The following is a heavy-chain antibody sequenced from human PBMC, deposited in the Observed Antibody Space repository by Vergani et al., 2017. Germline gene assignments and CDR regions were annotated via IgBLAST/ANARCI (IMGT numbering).Heavy chain of an antibody. Sequence: QVQLVQSGAEVKKPGSSVKVSCKASGGTFSSYAISWVRQAPGQGLEWMGGIIPIFGTANYAQKFQGRVTITADESTSTSYMELSSLRSEDPAVYYCARAESPGRAKITDAFDIWGQGTMVTVSS. J-gene: IGHJ3*02. V-gene: IGHV1-69*01. CDR2: IIPIFGTA. CDR3: ARAESPGRAKITDAFDI. CDR1: GGTFSSYA. D-gene: IGHD5-24*01.